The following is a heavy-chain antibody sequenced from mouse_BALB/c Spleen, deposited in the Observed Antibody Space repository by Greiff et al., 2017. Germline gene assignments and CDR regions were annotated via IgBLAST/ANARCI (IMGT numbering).Heavy chain of an antibody. V-gene: IGHV5-4*02. J-gene: IGHJ4*01. D-gene: IGHD2-4*01. CDR2: ISDGGSYT. Sequence: EVKVVESGGGLVKPGGSLKLSCAASGFTFSDYYMYWVRQTPEKRLEWVATISDGGSYTYYPDSVKGRFTISRDNAKNNLYLQMSSLKSEDTAMYYCARGTMITTYAMDYWGQGTSVTVSS. CDR3: ARGTMITTYAMDY. CDR1: GFTFSDYY.